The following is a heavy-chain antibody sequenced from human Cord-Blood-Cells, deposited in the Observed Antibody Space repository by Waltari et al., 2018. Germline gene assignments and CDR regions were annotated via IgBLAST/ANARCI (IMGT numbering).Heavy chain of an antibody. CDR2: ISYDGSNK. V-gene: IGHV3-30-3*01. Sequence: QVQLVESGGGVVQPGRSLRRSCAASGFTFSRSAMPWVRQAPGKGLEWVAVISYDGSNKYYADSVKGRFTISRDNSKNTLYLQMNSLRAEDTAVYYCARTVYGDYFDYWGQGTLVTVSS. CDR3: ARTVYGDYFDY. D-gene: IGHD4-17*01. CDR1: GFTFSRSA. J-gene: IGHJ4*02.